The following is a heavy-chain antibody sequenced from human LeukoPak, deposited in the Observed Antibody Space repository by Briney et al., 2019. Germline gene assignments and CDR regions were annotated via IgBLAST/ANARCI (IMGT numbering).Heavy chain of an antibody. J-gene: IGHJ4*02. V-gene: IGHV3-7*01. Sequence: GGSLRLSCAASGFTFSSYWMSWVRQAPGKGLEWVANIKQDGSEKYYVGSVKGRFTISRDNAKNSLYLQMNSLRAEDTAVYYCARMSGYCSRTSCYTPPFDYWGQGTLVTVSS. CDR1: GFTFSSYW. D-gene: IGHD2-2*02. CDR3: ARMSGYCSRTSCYTPPFDY. CDR2: IKQDGSEK.